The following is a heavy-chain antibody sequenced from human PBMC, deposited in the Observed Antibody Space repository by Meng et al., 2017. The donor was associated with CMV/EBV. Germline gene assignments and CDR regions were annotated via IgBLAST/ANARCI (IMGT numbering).Heavy chain of an antibody. Sequence: GGSLRLSCAASGFTFSSYSMNWVRQAPGKGLEWVSYISSSSSTIYYADSVKGRFTISRDNAKNSLYLQMNSLRAEDTAVYYCARGGNYDFWSGAPYFDYWGQGTLVPSPQ. CDR2: ISSSSSTI. CDR3: ARGGNYDFWSGAPYFDY. CDR1: GFTFSSYS. D-gene: IGHD3-3*01. V-gene: IGHV3-48*04. J-gene: IGHJ4*02.